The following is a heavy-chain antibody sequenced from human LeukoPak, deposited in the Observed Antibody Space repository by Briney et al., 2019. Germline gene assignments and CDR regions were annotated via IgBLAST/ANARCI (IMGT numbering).Heavy chain of an antibody. D-gene: IGHD3-10*01. Sequence: GGSLRLSCAASGFTFSSYAMSWVRQAPGKGLEWVSAISGSGGSTYYADSVKGRFTISRDNSKNTLYLQMNSLRAEDTAVYYCAKDRFYGSGSYLTAFDYWGQGTLVTVSS. J-gene: IGHJ4*02. CDR1: GFTFSSYA. CDR2: ISGSGGST. CDR3: AKDRFYGSGSYLTAFDY. V-gene: IGHV3-23*01.